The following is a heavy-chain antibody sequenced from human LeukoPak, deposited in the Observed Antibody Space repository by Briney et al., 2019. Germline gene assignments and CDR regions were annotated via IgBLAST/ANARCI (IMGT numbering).Heavy chain of an antibody. Sequence: SATLSLTCTVSGVSVRSSFWSWIRQPPGKGLEYIGYVHHSGNTKYNPSLQSRVTMSVDTARSQLSLNLSSVTPADSAVYYCARHNGDSYLDLWAQGSLVTVSS. CDR1: GVSVRSSF. CDR2: VHHSGNT. CDR3: ARHNGDSYLDL. V-gene: IGHV4-59*02. D-gene: IGHD2-21*01. J-gene: IGHJ4*02.